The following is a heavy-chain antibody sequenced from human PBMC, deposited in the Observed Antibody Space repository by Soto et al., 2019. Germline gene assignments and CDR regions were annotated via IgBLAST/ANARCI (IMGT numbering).Heavy chain of an antibody. CDR1: GFTFSSYG. J-gene: IGHJ4*02. D-gene: IGHD3-10*01. V-gene: IGHV3-33*01. Sequence: QVQLVESGGGVVQPGRSLRLSCAASGFTFSSYGMHWVRQAPGKGLEGVAVIWYDGSNKYYADSVKGRFTISRDNSKNTLYLQMNSLRAEDTAVYYCARGGGLSGGGPYFDYWGQGTLVTVSS. CDR2: IWYDGSNK. CDR3: ARGGGLSGGGPYFDY.